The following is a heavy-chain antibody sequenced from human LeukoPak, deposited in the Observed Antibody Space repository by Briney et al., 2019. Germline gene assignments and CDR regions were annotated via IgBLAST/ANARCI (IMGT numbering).Heavy chain of an antibody. D-gene: IGHD3-10*01. V-gene: IGHV4-59*12. CDR2: IYYSGST. CDR1: GGSISSYY. CDR3: ARDIYGSGSPNFDY. J-gene: IGHJ4*02. Sequence: PSETLSLTCTVSGGSISSYYWSWIRQPPGKGLEWIGYIYYSGSTNYNPSLKSRVTISVDTSKNQFSLKLSSVTAADTAVYYCARDIYGSGSPNFDYWGQGTLVTVSS.